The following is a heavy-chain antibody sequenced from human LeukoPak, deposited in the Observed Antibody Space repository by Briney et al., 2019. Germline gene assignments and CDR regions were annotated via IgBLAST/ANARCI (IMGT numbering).Heavy chain of an antibody. CDR1: GGSISSYY. V-gene: IGHV4-4*07. CDR2: IYTSGST. J-gene: IGHJ4*02. D-gene: IGHD3-16*02. CDR3: ARAIVGYERSDYFDY. Sequence: SETLSLTCTVSGGSISSYYWSWIRQPAGKGLEWIGRIYTSGSTNYNPSLTRRVTKSVDTSKNQFSLKLTSVTAADTAVYYFARAIVGYERSDYFDYWGQGTLVTVSS.